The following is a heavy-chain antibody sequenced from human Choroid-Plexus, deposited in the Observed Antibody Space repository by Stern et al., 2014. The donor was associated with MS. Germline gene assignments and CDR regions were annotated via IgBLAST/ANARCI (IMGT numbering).Heavy chain of an antibody. CDR2: VSHDGSYK. J-gene: IGHJ5*02. D-gene: IGHD2/OR15-2a*01. CDR3: AKDRQYLTYFFDH. Sequence: VQLVESGGGVVQLGRPLRLPCVASGFTFGSCAMHWVRQGPGKGLEWVGGVSHDGSYKYYADSVKGRFTISRYNSQNTLYMQMSSLRPEDTAVYYCAKDRQYLTYFFDHWGQGSLVTVSS. CDR1: GFTFGSCA. V-gene: IGHV3-30*18.